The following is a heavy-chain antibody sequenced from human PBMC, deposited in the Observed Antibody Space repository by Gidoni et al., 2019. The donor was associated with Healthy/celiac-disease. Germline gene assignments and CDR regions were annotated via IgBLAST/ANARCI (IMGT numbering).Heavy chain of an antibody. Sequence: EVQLLESGGGLVQPGGSLRLSCAASGFTFSSYAMSWVRQAPGKGLEWVSAISGSGGSTYYADSVKGRFTISRDNSKNTLYLQMNSLRAEDTAVYYCLNDYGDDDAFDIWGQGTMVTVSS. CDR3: LNDYGDDDAFDI. CDR2: ISGSGGST. V-gene: IGHV3-23*01. J-gene: IGHJ3*02. CDR1: GFTFSSYA. D-gene: IGHD4-17*01.